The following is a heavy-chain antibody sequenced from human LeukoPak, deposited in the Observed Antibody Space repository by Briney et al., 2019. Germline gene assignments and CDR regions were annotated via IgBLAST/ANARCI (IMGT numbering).Heavy chain of an antibody. V-gene: IGHV3-23*01. CDR2: ISGSGGST. Sequence: PGGSLRLSCAASGFTFSSYAMSWVRQAPGKGLEWVSAISGSGGSTYYADSVKGRFTISRDNSKNTLYLQMNSLRAEDTAVYYCAKGRCSSTSCYAKGAEYFQHWGQGTLVTVSS. CDR3: AKGRCSSTSCYAKGAEYFQH. D-gene: IGHD2-2*01. J-gene: IGHJ1*01. CDR1: GFTFSSYA.